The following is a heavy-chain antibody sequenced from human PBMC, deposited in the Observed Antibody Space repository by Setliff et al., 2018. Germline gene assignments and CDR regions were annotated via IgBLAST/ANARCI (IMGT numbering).Heavy chain of an antibody. CDR3: ARAVSGYDYHYFDK. CDR2: MNPNTGGT. D-gene: IGHD5-12*01. J-gene: IGHJ4*02. Sequence: GASVKVSCKASGYTFTGYYMHWVRQAPGQGLEWMGWMNPNTGGTTYAQAFQARITMTRDTSISTAYMELSRLTSDDSAVYYCARAVSGYDYHYFDKWGQGTLGTVSS. V-gene: IGHV1-2*02. CDR1: GYTFTGYY.